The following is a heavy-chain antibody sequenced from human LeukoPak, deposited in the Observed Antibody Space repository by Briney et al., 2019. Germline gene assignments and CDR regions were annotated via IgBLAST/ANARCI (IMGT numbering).Heavy chain of an antibody. Sequence: GGSLRLSCAASGFTFSSYAMSWVRQAPGKGLEWVSAISGSGGSTYYADSVKGRLTISRDNSKNTLYLQMNSLRAEDTAVYYCAKVSARAIYYYDSSGYLDYWGQGTLVTVSS. CDR2: ISGSGGST. CDR3: AKVSARAIYYYDSSGYLDY. CDR1: GFTFSSYA. D-gene: IGHD3-22*01. J-gene: IGHJ4*02. V-gene: IGHV3-23*01.